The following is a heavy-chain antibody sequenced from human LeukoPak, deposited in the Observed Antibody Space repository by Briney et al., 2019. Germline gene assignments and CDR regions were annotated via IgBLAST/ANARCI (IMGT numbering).Heavy chain of an antibody. CDR1: GYTFTSYG. V-gene: IGHV1-18*01. Sequence: ASVNVSCKASGYTFTSYGISWVRQAPGQGLEWMGWISAYNGNTNYAQKLQGRVTMTTDISTSTAYMELRSLRSDDTAVYYCAKNTEIVVVPAASYYYYGMDVWGQGTTVTVSS. D-gene: IGHD2-2*01. CDR2: ISAYNGNT. CDR3: AKNTEIVVVPAASYYYYGMDV. J-gene: IGHJ6*02.